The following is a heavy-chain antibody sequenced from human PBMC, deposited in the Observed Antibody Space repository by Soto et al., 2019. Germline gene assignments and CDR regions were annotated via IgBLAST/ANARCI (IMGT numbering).Heavy chain of an antibody. CDR3: TTDPLGYCSGGSCYSIYYYYGMDV. CDR1: GFTFSNAW. V-gene: IGHV3-15*07. D-gene: IGHD2-15*01. J-gene: IGHJ6*02. CDR2: IKSKTDGGTT. Sequence: GGSLRLSCAASGFTFSNAWMNWVRQAPGKGLEWVGRIKSKTDGGTTDYAAPVKGRFTISRDDSKNTLYLQMNSLKTEDTAVYYCTTDPLGYCSGGSCYSIYYYYGMDVWGQGTTVTVSS.